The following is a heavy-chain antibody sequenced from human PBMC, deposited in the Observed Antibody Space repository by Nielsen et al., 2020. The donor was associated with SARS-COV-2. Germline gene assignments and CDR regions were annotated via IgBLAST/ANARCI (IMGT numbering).Heavy chain of an antibody. D-gene: IGHD1-26*01. CDR1: GGSISSGGYY. Sequence: SETLSLTCTVSGGSISSGGYYWSWIRQPPGKGLEWIGYIYYSGSTNYNPSLKSRVTISVDTSKNQFSLKLSSVTAADTAVYYCARDRRGYSGSYSIYYWFDPWGQGTLVTVSS. J-gene: IGHJ5*02. CDR2: IYYSGST. CDR3: ARDRRGYSGSYSIYYWFDP. V-gene: IGHV4-61*08.